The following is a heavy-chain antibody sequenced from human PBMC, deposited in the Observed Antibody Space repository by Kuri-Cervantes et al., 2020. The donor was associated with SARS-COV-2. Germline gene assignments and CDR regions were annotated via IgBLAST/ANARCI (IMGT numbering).Heavy chain of an antibody. CDR1: GYTFTGYY. V-gene: IGHV1-2*02. CDR3: ARDVGLEDEAIFGVVIWGPIDY. CDR2: INPNSGGT. J-gene: IGHJ4*02. Sequence: ASVKVSCKASGYTFTGYYMHWVRQAPGQGLEWMGWINPNSGGTNYAQKFQGRVTMTRDTSISTAYMELSRLRSEDTAVYYCARDVGLEDEAIFGVVIWGPIDYWGQGTLVTVSS. D-gene: IGHD3-3*01.